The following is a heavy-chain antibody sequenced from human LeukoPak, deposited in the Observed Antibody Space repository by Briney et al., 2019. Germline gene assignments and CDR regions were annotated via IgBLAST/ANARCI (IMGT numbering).Heavy chain of an antibody. CDR3: ARLGPGRDVSNSFDL. V-gene: IGHV3-21*06. CDR2: ISSRSTYR. CDR1: GFSFSMYE. J-gene: IGHJ4*02. Sequence: GGSLSLSCEASGFSFSMYEMTWVRQAPGKALEYVSSISSRSTYRFSADSVRGRFTISRDDAKNLLFLHMNSLRGDDTAVYYCARLGPGRDVSNSFDLWGQGTLVTVSS. D-gene: IGHD5-24*01.